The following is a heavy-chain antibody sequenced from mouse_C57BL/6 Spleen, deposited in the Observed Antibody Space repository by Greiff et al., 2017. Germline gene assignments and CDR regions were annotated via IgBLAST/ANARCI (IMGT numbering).Heavy chain of an antibody. D-gene: IGHD2-4*01. CDR3: ARRDLYDYYYCDY. CDR1: GYTFTSYG. J-gene: IGHJ2*01. Sequence: VQLQQSGPALVKPGASVKLSCKASGYTFTSYGISWVKQRTGQGLEWIGEIYPRSGNTYYNEKVKGKATLTADKSSSTAYMELRSLKSEDSAVYFCARRDLYDYYYCDYWGQGTTLTVSS. V-gene: IGHV1-81*01. CDR2: IYPRSGNT.